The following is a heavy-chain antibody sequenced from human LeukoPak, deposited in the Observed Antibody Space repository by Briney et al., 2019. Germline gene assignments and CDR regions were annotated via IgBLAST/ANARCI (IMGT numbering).Heavy chain of an antibody. Sequence: ASVKVSCKASGYTFTSYDINWVRQATGQGLEWMGWMNPNSGNTGYAQKFQGRVTMTRNTSISTAYMELSSLRSDDTAVYYCARDVGETYYYDSSGYYQYNWFDPWGREPWSPSPQ. CDR3: ARDVGETYYYDSSGYYQYNWFDP. D-gene: IGHD3-22*01. CDR2: MNPNSGNT. V-gene: IGHV1-8*01. J-gene: IGHJ5*02. CDR1: GYTFTSYD.